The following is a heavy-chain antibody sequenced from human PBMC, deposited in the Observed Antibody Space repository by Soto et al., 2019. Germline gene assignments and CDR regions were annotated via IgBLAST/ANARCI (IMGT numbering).Heavy chain of an antibody. CDR1: GFTFNSYA. D-gene: IGHD6-19*01. J-gene: IGHJ4*02. V-gene: IGHV3-23*01. Sequence: EVQLLESGGGLVQPGGSLRLSCAASGFTFNSYALNWVRQAPGKGLEWVSAISGRGGDTYYADSVKGRFTISRDNSKTTLYLQMNSLRAEDTAVYYCARGWRGDYWGQGTLVTVSS. CDR3: ARGWRGDY. CDR2: ISGRGGDT.